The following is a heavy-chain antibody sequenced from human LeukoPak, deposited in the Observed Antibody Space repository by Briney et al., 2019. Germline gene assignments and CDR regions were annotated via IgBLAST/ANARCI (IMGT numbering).Heavy chain of an antibody. CDR3: AREERDGYNYYWYFDL. CDR1: GFIFSSHG. CDR2: ISPSGDIT. D-gene: IGHD5-24*01. J-gene: IGHJ2*01. V-gene: IGHV3-21*01. Sequence: GGSLRLSCAASGFIFSSHGMNWVRQAPGKGLEWVSGISPSGDITYYADSVKGRFTISRDNAKNSLYLQMNSLRAEDTAVYYCAREERDGYNYYWYFDLWGRGTLVTVSS.